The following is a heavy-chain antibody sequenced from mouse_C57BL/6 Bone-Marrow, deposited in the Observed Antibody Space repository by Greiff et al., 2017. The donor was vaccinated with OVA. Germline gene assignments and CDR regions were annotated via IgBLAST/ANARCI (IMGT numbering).Heavy chain of an antibody. CDR3: ASRSFAY. CDR1: GFTFSSYG. V-gene: IGHV5-6*02. CDR2: ISSGGSYT. Sequence: DVKLQESGGDLVKPGGSLKLSCAASGFTFSSYGMSWVRQTPDKRLAWVATISSGGSYTYYPDSVKGRFTISRDNAKNTLYLQMSSVKSEDTAMYDCASRSFAYWGQGTLVTVSA. J-gene: IGHJ3*01.